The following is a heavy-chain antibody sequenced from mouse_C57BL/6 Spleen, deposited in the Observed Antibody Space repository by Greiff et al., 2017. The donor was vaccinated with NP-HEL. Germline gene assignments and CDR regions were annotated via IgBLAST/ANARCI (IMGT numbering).Heavy chain of an antibody. CDR2: IYPGSGST. CDR3: ARGDGYDVGSYYAMDY. CDR1: GYTFTSYW. Sequence: QVQLQQPGAELVKPGASVKMSCKASGYTFTSYWITWVKQRPGQGLEWIGDIYPGSGSTNYNEKFKSKATLTVDTSSSTAYMQLSSLTSEDSAVYYCARGDGYDVGSYYAMDYWGQGTSVTVSS. D-gene: IGHD2-2*01. V-gene: IGHV1-55*01. J-gene: IGHJ4*01.